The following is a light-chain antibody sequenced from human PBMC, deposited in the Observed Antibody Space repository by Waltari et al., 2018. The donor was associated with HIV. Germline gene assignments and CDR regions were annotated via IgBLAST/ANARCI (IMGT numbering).Light chain of an antibody. V-gene: IGLV1-40*01. CDR2: GDK. J-gene: IGLJ3*02. CDR1: CSNLGAGYN. Sequence: QSVLTQPPAVSGAPGPRVTISCTGHCSNLGAGYNVDWYQLLPGTAPKLLIYGDKNRPSGVPDRFSGSKSDTSASLAITGLQAEDEADYYCQSYDRSLSAWVFGGGTKLTVL. CDR3: QSYDRSLSAWV.